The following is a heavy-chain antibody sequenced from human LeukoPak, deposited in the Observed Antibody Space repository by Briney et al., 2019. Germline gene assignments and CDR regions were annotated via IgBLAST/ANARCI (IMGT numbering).Heavy chain of an antibody. J-gene: IGHJ4*02. D-gene: IGHD1-26*01. V-gene: IGHV4-59*08. CDR3: VRQASGSYFFDY. Sequence: PSETLSLTCAVSGGPISNYYWTWIRQPPGKGLEWIGYNSNTGNTKYNSSLKSRVTILVDTSKNQFSLRLTSVTAADPAVYFCVRQASGSYFFDYWGQGALVTVSS. CDR1: GGPISNYY. CDR2: NSNTGNT.